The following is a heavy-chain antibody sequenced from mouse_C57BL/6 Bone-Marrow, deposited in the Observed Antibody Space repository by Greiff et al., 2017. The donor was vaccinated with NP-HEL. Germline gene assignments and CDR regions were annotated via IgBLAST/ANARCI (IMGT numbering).Heavy chain of an antibody. CDR2: INPGSGGT. D-gene: IGHD1-1*01. J-gene: IGHJ4*01. V-gene: IGHV1-54*01. CDR1: GYAFTNYL. CDR3: ARGGYYGTRDYAMDY. Sequence: QVQLQQSGAELVRPGTSVKVSCKASGYAFTNYLIEWVKQRPGQGLEWIGVINPGSGGTNYNEKFKGKATLTADKSSSTAYMQLSSLTSEDSAVYFCARGGYYGTRDYAMDYWGQGTSVTVSS.